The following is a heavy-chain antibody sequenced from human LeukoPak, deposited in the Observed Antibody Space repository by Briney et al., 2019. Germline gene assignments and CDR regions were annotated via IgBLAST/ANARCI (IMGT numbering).Heavy chain of an antibody. D-gene: IGHD5-24*01. CDR3: AKDRLVRRWIQLVLDY. CDR1: GFTFSSYA. CDR2: ISGSGGST. V-gene: IGHV3-23*01. Sequence: SGGSLRLSCAASGFTFSSYAMSWVRQAPGKGLEWVSAISGSGGSTYYADSVKGRFTISRDNSKNTLYMQMNSLRAEDTAVYYCAKDRLVRRWIQLVLDYWGQGTLVTVSS. J-gene: IGHJ4*02.